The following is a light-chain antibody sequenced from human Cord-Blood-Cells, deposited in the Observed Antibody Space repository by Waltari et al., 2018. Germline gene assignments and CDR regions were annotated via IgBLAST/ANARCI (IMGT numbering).Light chain of an antibody. CDR3: QQSYSTPG. V-gene: IGKV1-39*01. J-gene: IGKJ3*01. CDR1: QSICSY. CDR2: AAS. Sequence: DIQMTQSPSSLSESVGDRVTITCRASQSICSYLNWYQQKPGKAPKLLIYAASSLQSRVPSRFSGSGSGTDFTLTISSLQPEDFATYYCQQSYSTPGFGPGTKVDIK.